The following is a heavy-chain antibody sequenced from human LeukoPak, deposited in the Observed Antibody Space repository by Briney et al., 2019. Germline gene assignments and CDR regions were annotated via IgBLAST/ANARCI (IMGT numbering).Heavy chain of an antibody. CDR3: AHIGRRGNWYFDY. D-gene: IGHD1-1*01. V-gene: IGHV3-23*01. J-gene: IGHJ4*02. CDR1: GFTFSSHG. Sequence: GGSLRLSCAASGFTFSSHGMSWVRQAPGKWLEWVSSISASGDETYYADSVKGRFTISRDNSKNTLHLQMNSLRAEDTAAYYCAHIGRRGNWYFDYWGQGTLVTVSS. CDR2: ISASGDET.